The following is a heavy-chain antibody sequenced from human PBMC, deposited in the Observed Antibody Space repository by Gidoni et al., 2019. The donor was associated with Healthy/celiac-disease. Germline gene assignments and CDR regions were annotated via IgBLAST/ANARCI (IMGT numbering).Heavy chain of an antibody. Sequence: EVQLVESGGGLVQPGGSLRLSCAASGFTFSSYWRSWVRQAPGKGLEWVANRKQDGSEKYYVDSVKGRFTISRDNAKNSLYLQMNSLRAEDTAVYYCARDLQRGYSGYALDYWGQGTLVTVSS. CDR3: ARDLQRGYSGYALDY. V-gene: IGHV3-7*01. CDR1: GFTFSSYW. CDR2: RKQDGSEK. D-gene: IGHD5-12*01. J-gene: IGHJ4*02.